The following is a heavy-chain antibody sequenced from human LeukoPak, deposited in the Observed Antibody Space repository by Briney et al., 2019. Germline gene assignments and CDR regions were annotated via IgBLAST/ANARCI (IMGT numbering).Heavy chain of an antibody. CDR1: GGSISSYY. Sequence: PSETLSLTCTVSGGSISSYYWSWIRQPPGKGLEWIGYIYYSGSTNYNPSLKSRVTISVDTSKNQFSLKLSSVTAADTAVYYCARRAYPSGYYMDVWGKGTTVTVSS. V-gene: IGHV4-59*01. CDR3: ARRAYPSGYYMDV. CDR2: IYYSGST. J-gene: IGHJ6*03.